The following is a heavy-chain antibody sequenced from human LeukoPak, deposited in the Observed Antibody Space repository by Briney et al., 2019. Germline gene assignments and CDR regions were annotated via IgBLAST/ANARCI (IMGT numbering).Heavy chain of an antibody. D-gene: IGHD1-26*01. CDR1: GYTFTGFY. J-gene: IGHJ4*02. CDR2: INPNSGAT. CDR3: APRGGVGATLDY. V-gene: IGHV1-2*02. Sequence: ASVKVSCKASGYTFTGFYMHWVRQAPGQGLEWMGWINPNSGATNYALRFQGRVTMTRDTSISTAYMELSRLTSDDTAMYYCAPRGGVGATLDYWGQGTLVTVSS.